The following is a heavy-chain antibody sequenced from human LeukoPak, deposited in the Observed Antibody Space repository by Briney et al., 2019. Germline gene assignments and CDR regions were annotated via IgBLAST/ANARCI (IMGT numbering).Heavy chain of an antibody. V-gene: IGHV1-18*01. CDR3: ATVPELARITIFGVVHYYYYMDV. CDR1: GYTFTSYG. D-gene: IGHD3-3*01. CDR2: ISAYNGNT. J-gene: IGHJ6*03. Sequence: ASVKVSCKASGYTFTSYGISWVRQAPGQGLEWMGWISAYNGNTNYAQKLQGRVTMTTDTSTSTAYMELRSLRSDDTAVYYSATVPELARITIFGVVHYYYYMDVWGKGTTVTVSS.